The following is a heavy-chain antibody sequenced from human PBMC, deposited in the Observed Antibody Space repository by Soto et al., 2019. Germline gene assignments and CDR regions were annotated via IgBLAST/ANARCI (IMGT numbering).Heavy chain of an antibody. CDR1: GGTFSSYA. D-gene: IGHD4-17*01. Sequence: SVKVSCKASGGTFSSYAISWVRQAPGQGLEWMGGIIPIFGTANYVQKFQGRVTITADESTSTAYMELSSLRSEDTAIYYCAREAGDYYFDCWGQGTLVTVSS. CDR2: IIPIFGTA. CDR3: AREAGDYYFDC. J-gene: IGHJ4*02. V-gene: IGHV1-69*13.